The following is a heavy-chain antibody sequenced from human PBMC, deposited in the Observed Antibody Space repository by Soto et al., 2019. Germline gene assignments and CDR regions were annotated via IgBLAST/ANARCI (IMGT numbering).Heavy chain of an antibody. D-gene: IGHD3-3*01. J-gene: IGHJ5*02. CDR2: IWYDGSNK. Sequence: QVQLVESGGGVVQPGRSLRLSCAASGFTFSSYGMHWVRQAPGKGLEWVAVIWYDGSNKYYADSVKGRFTISRDNSKNRLYLQMNSLRAEDTAVYYSARDRSVLEWKLDPNWFYPWGQVTLITVSS. CDR1: GFTFSSYG. V-gene: IGHV3-33*01. CDR3: ARDRSVLEWKLDPNWFYP.